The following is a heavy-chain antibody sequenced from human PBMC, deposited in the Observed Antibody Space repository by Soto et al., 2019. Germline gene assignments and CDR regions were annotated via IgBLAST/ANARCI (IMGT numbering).Heavy chain of an antibody. V-gene: IGHV4-59*01. CDR2: IYYSGGT. Sequence: PSDTLSLTCTVASGSISGYYWSWIRQAPGKGLEWIGYIYYSGGTNYNPGLKSRVTMSVDTSKNQFSLNLRSVTAADTAVYYCARGTVTIDWFDPWGQGTLVTV. D-gene: IGHD1-7*01. CDR3: ARGTVTIDWFDP. J-gene: IGHJ5*02. CDR1: SGSISGYY.